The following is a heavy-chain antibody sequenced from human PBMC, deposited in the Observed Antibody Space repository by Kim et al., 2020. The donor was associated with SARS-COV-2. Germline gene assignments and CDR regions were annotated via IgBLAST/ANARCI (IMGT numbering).Heavy chain of an antibody. J-gene: IGHJ6*02. CDR1: GGSFSVYN. D-gene: IGHD3-3*01. CDR2: INHSGST. CDR3: ARGRAGVVPAPVLGLGPYYDYYAMDG. V-gene: IGHV4-34*01. Sequence: SETLSLTCAVYGGSFSVYNWSWIRQPPGKGLEWIGEINHSGSTSHSPSLKSRLTISVDASKSQFSLRLKSVTAADTAVYYCARGRAGVVPAPVLGLGPYYDYYAMDGWGQGTAVAVSS.